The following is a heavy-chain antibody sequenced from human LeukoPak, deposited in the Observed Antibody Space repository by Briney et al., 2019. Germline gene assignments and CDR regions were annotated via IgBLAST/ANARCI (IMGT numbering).Heavy chain of an antibody. CDR2: INDSGST. D-gene: IGHD1-26*01. J-gene: IGHJ4*02. CDR1: GGSFRGYS. V-gene: IGHV4-34*01. CDR3: ARGSFDGIDY. Sequence: SETLSLTCAVYGGSFRGYSWNWVRQPPGKGLEWIGEINDSGSTKYDSSLKSRVAILIDTSKNQFFLKLTSVTAADTAVYYCARGSFDGIDYWGQGTLVTVSS.